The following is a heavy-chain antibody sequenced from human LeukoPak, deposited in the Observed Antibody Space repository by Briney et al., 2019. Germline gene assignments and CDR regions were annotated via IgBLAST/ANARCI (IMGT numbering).Heavy chain of an antibody. D-gene: IGHD3-10*01. Sequence: SETLSLTCTVSGGSISSYYWSWIRQPAGKGLEWIGRIYTSGSTNYNPSLRSRVTMSVDTSKNQFSLKLSSATAADTAVYYCARDDKPTRYYYGSGSSNWFDPWGQGTLVTVSS. CDR3: ARDDKPTRYYYGSGSSNWFDP. CDR2: IYTSGST. V-gene: IGHV4-4*07. CDR1: GGSISSYY. J-gene: IGHJ5*02.